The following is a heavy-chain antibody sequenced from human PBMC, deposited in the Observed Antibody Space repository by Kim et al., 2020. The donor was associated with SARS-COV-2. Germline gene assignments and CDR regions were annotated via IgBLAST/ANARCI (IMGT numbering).Heavy chain of an antibody. CDR2: IWYDGSNK. CDR1: GFTFSSYG. J-gene: IGHJ4*02. CDR3: AREGDKDIIVGATGGFDY. D-gene: IGHD1-26*01. Sequence: GGSLRLSCAASGFTFSSYGMHWVRQAPGKGLEWVAVIWYDGSNKYYADSVKGRFTISRDNSKNTLYLQMNSLRAEDTAVYYCAREGDKDIIVGATGGFDYWGQGTLVTVSS. V-gene: IGHV3-33*01.